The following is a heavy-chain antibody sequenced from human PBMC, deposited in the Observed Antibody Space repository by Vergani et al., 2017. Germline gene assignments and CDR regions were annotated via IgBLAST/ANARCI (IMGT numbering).Heavy chain of an antibody. CDR2: INTNTGNP. Sequence: QVQLVQSGAEVKKPGASVKVSCKASGYTFTSYAMHWVRQAPGQGLEWMGWINTNTGNPTYAQGFTGRFVFSLDTSVSTAYLQISSLKAEDTAVYYCARTIAAAGKLYYYYGMDVWGQGTTVTVSS. CDR1: GYTFTSYA. V-gene: IGHV7-4-1*02. CDR3: ARTIAAAGKLYYYYGMDV. D-gene: IGHD6-13*01. J-gene: IGHJ6*02.